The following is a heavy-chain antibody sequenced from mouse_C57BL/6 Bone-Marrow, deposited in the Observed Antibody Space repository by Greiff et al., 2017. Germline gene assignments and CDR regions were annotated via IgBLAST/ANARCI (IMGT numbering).Heavy chain of an antibody. CDR3: ATLYYYGSGRYWYFDV. CDR2: ISSGSSTI. J-gene: IGHJ1*03. D-gene: IGHD1-1*01. Sequence: DVKLVESGGGLVKPGGSLKLSCAASGFTFSDYGMHWVRQAPEKGLEWVAYISSGSSTIYYADTVKGRFTISRDNAKNTLFLQMTSLRSEDTAMYYGATLYYYGSGRYWYFDVWGTGTTVTVSS. V-gene: IGHV5-17*01. CDR1: GFTFSDYG.